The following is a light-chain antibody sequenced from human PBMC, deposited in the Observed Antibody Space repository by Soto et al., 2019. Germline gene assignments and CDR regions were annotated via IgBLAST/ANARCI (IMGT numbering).Light chain of an antibody. CDR1: QSVSSN. CDR2: GAS. J-gene: IGKJ1*01. V-gene: IGKV3-15*01. Sequence: EIVMTQSPATLSVSPVEIATLSCSASQSVSSNLAWYQQKPGQAPRLLIYGASTRATGIPARFSGSGSGTEFTLTISSLQSEDFAVYYCQQYNNWPTWTFGQGTKVDIK. CDR3: QQYNNWPTWT.